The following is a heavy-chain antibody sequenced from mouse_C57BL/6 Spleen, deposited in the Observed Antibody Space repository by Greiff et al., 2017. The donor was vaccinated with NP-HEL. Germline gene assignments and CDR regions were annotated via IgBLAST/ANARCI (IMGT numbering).Heavy chain of an antibody. CDR2: INPSNGGT. D-gene: IGHD1-1*01. Sequence: QVQLQQPGTELVKPGASGYTFTSYWMHWVKQRPGQGLEWIGNINPSNGGTNYNEKFKSKATLTVDKSSSTAYMQLSSLTSEDSAVYYCARGRYDYYAMDYWGQGTSVTVSS. CDR3: ARGRYDYYAMDY. CDR1: GYTFTSYW. J-gene: IGHJ4*01. V-gene: IGHV1-53*01.